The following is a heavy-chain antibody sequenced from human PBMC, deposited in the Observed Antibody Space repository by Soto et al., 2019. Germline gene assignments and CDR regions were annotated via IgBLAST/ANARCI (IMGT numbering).Heavy chain of an antibody. Sequence: PGGSLRLSCAASGFTFSSYAMSWVRQAPGKGLEWVSAISGSGGSTYYADSVKGRFTISRDNSKNTLYLQMNSLRAEDTAVYYCAKVIWVRGGGYYGMDVWGQRTTVTVSS. V-gene: IGHV3-23*01. CDR3: AKVIWVRGGGYYGMDV. CDR1: GFTFSSYA. J-gene: IGHJ6*02. D-gene: IGHD3-10*01. CDR2: ISGSGGST.